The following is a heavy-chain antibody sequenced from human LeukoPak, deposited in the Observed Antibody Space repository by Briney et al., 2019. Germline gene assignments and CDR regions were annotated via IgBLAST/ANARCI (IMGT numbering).Heavy chain of an antibody. CDR2: ISGSGGST. CDR1: GFTFSSYG. CDR3: AKGRRTFIVVVIDAFDV. D-gene: IGHD3-22*01. J-gene: IGHJ3*01. Sequence: GGTLRLSCAASGFTFSSYGMSWVRQAPGKGLEWISAISGSGGSTYYADAVEGRFTISRDTSKNTLYLQMNSLRAEDTAVYYCAKGRRTFIVVVIDAFDVWGQGTMVTVSS. V-gene: IGHV3-23*01.